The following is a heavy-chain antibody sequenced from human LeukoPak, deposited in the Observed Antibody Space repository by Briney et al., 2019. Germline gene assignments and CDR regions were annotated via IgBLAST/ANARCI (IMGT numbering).Heavy chain of an antibody. D-gene: IGHD4-23*01. CDR1: GGSSRSGDYF. CDR3: ARENNDYGGKKAFDY. Sequence: SETLSLTCAVSGGSSRSGDYFWSWIRQPPGKGLEWIGHIHYSGDTYYNPSLKSRVSISVDTSKNQFSLELSSVTAAHTAAYYCARENNDYGGKKAFDYWGQGTLVTVSS. V-gene: IGHV4-30-4*01. J-gene: IGHJ4*02. CDR2: IHYSGDT.